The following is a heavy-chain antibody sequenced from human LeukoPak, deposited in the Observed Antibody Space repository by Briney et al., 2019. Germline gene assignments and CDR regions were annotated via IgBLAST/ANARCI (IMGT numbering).Heavy chain of an antibody. CDR1: GGSISSSSYY. Sequence: SETLSLTCTVSGGSISSSSYYWGWIRQPPGKGLEWIGSIYYSGSTYYNQSLKSRVTISVDTSKNQFSLKLSSVTAADTAVYYCATYSYSQRYFDYWGQGTLVTVSS. CDR3: ATYSYSQRYFDY. D-gene: IGHD5-18*01. V-gene: IGHV4-39*01. J-gene: IGHJ4*02. CDR2: IYYSGST.